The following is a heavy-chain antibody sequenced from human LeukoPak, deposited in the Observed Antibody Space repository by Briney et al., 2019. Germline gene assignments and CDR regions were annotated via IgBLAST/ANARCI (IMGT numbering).Heavy chain of an antibody. CDR2: IYPGDSDT. CDR1: GYSFTSYW. CDR3: ASRPFETTVVPWDFY. J-gene: IGHJ4*02. D-gene: IGHD4-23*01. Sequence: GESLKISCKGSGYSFTSYWIGWVRQMPGKGLEWMGIIYPGDSDTRYSPSFQGQVTISADRSINTAYLQWSSLTASDTAMYYCASRPFETTVVPWDFYWGQGTQVTVSS. V-gene: IGHV5-51*01.